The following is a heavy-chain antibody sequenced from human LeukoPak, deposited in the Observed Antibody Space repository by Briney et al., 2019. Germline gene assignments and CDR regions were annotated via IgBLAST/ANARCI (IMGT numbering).Heavy chain of an antibody. CDR1: GFTFSSYG. D-gene: IGHD3-9*01. V-gene: IGHV3-33*01. CDR3: ARGGNYDILTGYYYYGMDV. Sequence: GGSLRLSCAASGFTFSSYGMHWVRQAPGKGLEWVAVIWYDGSNKYYADSVKGRFTISRDNSENTLYLQMNSLRAEDTAVYYCARGGNYDILTGYYYYGMDVWGQGTTVTVSS. CDR2: IWYDGSNK. J-gene: IGHJ6*02.